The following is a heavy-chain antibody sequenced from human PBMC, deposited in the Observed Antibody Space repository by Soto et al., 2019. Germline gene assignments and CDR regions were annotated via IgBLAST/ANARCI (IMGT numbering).Heavy chain of an antibody. CDR2: ISGSGGST. Sequence: GGSLRLSCAASGFTFSSYAMSWVRQAPGKGLEWVSAISGSGGSTYYADSVKGRFTISRDNSKNTLYLQMNSLRAEDTAVYYCAHDLHSVNGDYNDYWGQGTLVTVSS. V-gene: IGHV3-23*01. CDR3: AHDLHSVNGDYNDY. J-gene: IGHJ4*02. D-gene: IGHD4-17*01. CDR1: GFTFSSYA.